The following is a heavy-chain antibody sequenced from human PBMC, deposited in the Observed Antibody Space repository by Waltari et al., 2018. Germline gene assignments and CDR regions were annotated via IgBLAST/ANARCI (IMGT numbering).Heavy chain of an antibody. CDR3: AGGFYSSSPLGDY. Sequence: EVQLVESGGGLVQPGGSLRLSCAASGFTFSSYSINWVRRAPGKGLEWISYISSSSSTIYYAESVKGRLTISRDNAKNSLYLQMNSLRAEDTAVYYCAGGFYSSSPLGDYWGQGTLVTVSS. D-gene: IGHD6-6*01. V-gene: IGHV3-48*01. J-gene: IGHJ4*02. CDR1: GFTFSSYS. CDR2: ISSSSSTI.